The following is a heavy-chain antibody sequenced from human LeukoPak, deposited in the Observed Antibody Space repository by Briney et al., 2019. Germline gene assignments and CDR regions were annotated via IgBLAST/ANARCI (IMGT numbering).Heavy chain of an antibody. CDR1: SYSISSGYY. Sequence: SETLSLTCAVSSYSISSGYYWGWIRQPPGKGLEWIGSIYHSGSTYYNPSLKRRDTISVDTSKNQFSLKLSSVTAADTAVYYCARTSDFYGDYANVGLDYWGQGTLVTVSS. CDR2: IYHSGST. D-gene: IGHD4-17*01. CDR3: ARTSDFYGDYANVGLDY. J-gene: IGHJ4*02. V-gene: IGHV4-38-2*01.